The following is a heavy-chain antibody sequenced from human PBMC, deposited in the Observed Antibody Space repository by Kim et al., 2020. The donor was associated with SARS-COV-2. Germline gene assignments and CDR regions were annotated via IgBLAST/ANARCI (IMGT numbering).Heavy chain of an antibody. D-gene: IGHD2-21*02. Sequence: GESLKISCKGSGYSFTSYWISWVRQMPGKGLEWMGRIDPSDSYTNYSPSFQGHVTTSADKSISTAYLQWSSLKASDTAMYYCARHGPLLPYYGMDVWGQGTTVTVSS. CDR2: IDPSDSYT. CDR3: ARHGPLLPYYGMDV. CDR1: GYSFTSYW. J-gene: IGHJ6*02. V-gene: IGHV5-10-1*01.